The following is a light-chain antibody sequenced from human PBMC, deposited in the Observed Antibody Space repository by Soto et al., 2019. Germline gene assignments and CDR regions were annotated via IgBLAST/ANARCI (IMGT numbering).Light chain of an antibody. Sequence: EIVMTQSPATLSVSPGERATLSCRASQSVSSNLAWYQQNPGQAPRLLIYGASTRATAITARFSGSGSGTEFTLTISSLQSEDFAVYYCQQYNNWPPTWTFGQGTKVEIK. CDR2: GAS. V-gene: IGKV3-15*01. J-gene: IGKJ1*01. CDR1: QSVSSN. CDR3: QQYNNWPPTWT.